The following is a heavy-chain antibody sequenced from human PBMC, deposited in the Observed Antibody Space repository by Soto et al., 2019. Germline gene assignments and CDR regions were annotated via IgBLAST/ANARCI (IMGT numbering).Heavy chain of an antibody. CDR3: ARGRVLGYYYYYMDV. Sequence: KPSETLSLTCAVYGGSFSGYYWSWIRQPPGKGLEWIGEINHSGSTNYNPSLKSRVTISVDTSKNQFSLKLSSVTAADTAVYYCARGRVLGYYYYYMDVWGKGTTVTVSS. CDR1: GGSFSGYY. J-gene: IGHJ6*03. V-gene: IGHV4-34*01. CDR2: INHSGST.